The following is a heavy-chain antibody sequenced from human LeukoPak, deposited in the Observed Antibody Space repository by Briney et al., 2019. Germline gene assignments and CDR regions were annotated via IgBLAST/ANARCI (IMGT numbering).Heavy chain of an antibody. CDR1: GGSISSSSYY. CDR3: ARGQWEPPFDY. J-gene: IGHJ4*02. Sequence: SETLSLTCTVSGGSISSSSYYWGWIRQPPGKGLEWIGSIYYSGSTYYNPSLKSRVTISVDTSKNQFSLKLSSVTAADTAVYYCARGQWEPPFDYWGQGTLVTVSS. CDR2: IYYSGST. D-gene: IGHD1-26*01. V-gene: IGHV4-39*07.